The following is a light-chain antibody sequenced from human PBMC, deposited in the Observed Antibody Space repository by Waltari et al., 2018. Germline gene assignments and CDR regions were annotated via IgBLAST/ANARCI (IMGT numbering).Light chain of an antibody. CDR2: GTS. V-gene: IGKV1-39*01. Sequence: DIQMTQSPSSLPASVGDTVTITCRASQAISGFLNWYQQKPGKAPNLLIYGTSTLHTGVPSRFSGSGSGTEFTLTITSLQPEDFATYYCQQSFSAWTFGRGTRVEIK. CDR3: QQSFSAWT. J-gene: IGKJ1*01. CDR1: QAISGF.